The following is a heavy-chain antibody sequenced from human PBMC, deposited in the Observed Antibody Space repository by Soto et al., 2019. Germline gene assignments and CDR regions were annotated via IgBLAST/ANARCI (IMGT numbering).Heavy chain of an antibody. D-gene: IGHD2-2*01. CDR2: IYYSGST. CDR3: ARVCSSTSCYYARNNWFDP. J-gene: IGHJ5*02. CDR1: GGSISSGDYY. V-gene: IGHV4-30-4*01. Sequence: TLSLTCTVSGGSISSGDYYWSWIRQPPGKGLEWIGYIYYSGSTYYNPSLKSRVTISVDTSKNQFSLKLSSVTAADTAVYYCARVCSSTSCYYARNNWFDPWGQGTLVTVS.